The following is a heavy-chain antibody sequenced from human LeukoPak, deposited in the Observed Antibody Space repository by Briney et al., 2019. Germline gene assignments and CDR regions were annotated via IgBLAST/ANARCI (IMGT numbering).Heavy chain of an antibody. D-gene: IGHD6-13*01. CDR3: ARDRWEIAAAGPADY. CDR2: IYTSGST. CDR1: GFTFSDHY. V-gene: IGHV4-4*07. J-gene: IGHJ4*02. Sequence: SGGSLRLSCSASGFTFSDHYMDWVRQAPGKGLEWIGRIYTSGSTNYNPSLKSRVTMSVDTSKNQFSLKLSSVTAADTAVYYCARDRWEIAAAGPADYWGQGTLVTVSS.